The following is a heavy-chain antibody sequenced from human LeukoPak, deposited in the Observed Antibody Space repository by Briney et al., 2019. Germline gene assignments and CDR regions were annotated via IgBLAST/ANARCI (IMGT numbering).Heavy chain of an antibody. D-gene: IGHD6-19*01. J-gene: IGHJ4*02. CDR3: AREVAVAGGPNYFDY. V-gene: IGHV3-7*03. Sequence: GGSLRLSCAASGFTFSSYWMSWVRQAPGKGLEWVANINKDGGEKYYVDSVKGRFTISRDNAKNSLYLQMNSLRAEDTAVYYCAREVAVAGGPNYFDYWGQGTLVTVSS. CDR1: GFTFSSYW. CDR2: INKDGGEK.